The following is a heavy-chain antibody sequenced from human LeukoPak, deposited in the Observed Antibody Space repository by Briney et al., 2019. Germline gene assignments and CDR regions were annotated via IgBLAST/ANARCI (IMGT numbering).Heavy chain of an antibody. V-gene: IGHV4-59*01. CDR1: GGSISSYY. CDR3: ARGSAVTTDY. CDR2: IYYSGST. D-gene: IGHD4-17*01. Sequence: SETLSLTCTVSGGSISSYYWSWIRQPPGKGLEWIGYIYYSGSTNYNPSLKSRVTMSVDTSKNQFSLKLSSVTAADTAVYYCARGSAVTTDYWGQGTLVTVSS. J-gene: IGHJ4*02.